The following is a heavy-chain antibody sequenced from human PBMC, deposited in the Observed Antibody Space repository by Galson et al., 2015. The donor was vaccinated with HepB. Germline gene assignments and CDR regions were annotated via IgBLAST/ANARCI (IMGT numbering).Heavy chain of an antibody. CDR2: ISFDGSNK. Sequence: SLRLSCAASGFTFSSYGMHWVRQAPGKGLEWVAVISFDGSNKYYADSVKGRFTISRDNSKNTLYLQMNSLRAEDTAVYYCAKGNIDSSSSYPNYWGQGTLVTVSS. D-gene: IGHD6-6*01. V-gene: IGHV3-30*18. J-gene: IGHJ4*02. CDR1: GFTFSSYG. CDR3: AKGNIDSSSSYPNY.